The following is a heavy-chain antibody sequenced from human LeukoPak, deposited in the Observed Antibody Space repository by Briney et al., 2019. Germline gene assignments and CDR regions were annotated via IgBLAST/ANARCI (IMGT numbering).Heavy chain of an antibody. CDR1: GYTFTGYY. J-gene: IGHJ4*02. Sequence: ASVKVSCKASGYTFTGYYMHWVRQAPGQGLEWMGLINPNSGGTNYAQKFQGSVTMTRDTSLSTAYMELSRLRSDDTAVYYCASIMEWVVDIVATMGEFDYWGQGTLVTVSS. CDR2: INPNSGGT. D-gene: IGHD5-12*01. V-gene: IGHV1-2*02. CDR3: ASIMEWVVDIVATMGEFDY.